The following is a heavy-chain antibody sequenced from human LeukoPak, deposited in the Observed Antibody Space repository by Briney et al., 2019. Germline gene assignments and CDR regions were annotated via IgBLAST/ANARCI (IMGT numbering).Heavy chain of an antibody. CDR2: INEDGSTT. CDR3: VSDLRGRSGT. J-gene: IGHJ5*02. CDR1: GCTFSSNC. D-gene: IGHD1-26*01. V-gene: IGHV3-74*01. Sequence: GSLRLSCAASGCTFSSNCMHWVRQAPGKGLVWVSRINEDGSTTNYADSVKGRSTIFRDNAKNTLYLQMNSLRAEERDLYYCVSDLRGRSGTWGPGTLVPVSP.